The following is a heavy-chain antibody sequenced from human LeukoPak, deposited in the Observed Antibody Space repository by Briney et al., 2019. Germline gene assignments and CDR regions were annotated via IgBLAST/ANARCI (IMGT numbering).Heavy chain of an antibody. CDR1: GFAFSNYA. Sequence: GGSLRLSCAASGFAFSNYAMNWVRQAPGKGLEWVSAISGSDGSAYYADSVKGRFTISRDNSKNTLYLQMNSLRAEDTALYYCAKDRYSSSPEYFQHWGQGTLVTVSS. J-gene: IGHJ1*01. CDR3: AKDRYSSSPEYFQH. CDR2: ISGSDGSA. V-gene: IGHV3-23*01. D-gene: IGHD6-6*01.